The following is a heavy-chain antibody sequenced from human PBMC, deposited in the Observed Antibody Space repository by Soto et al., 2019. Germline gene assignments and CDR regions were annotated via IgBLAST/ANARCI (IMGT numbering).Heavy chain of an antibody. CDR3: TRPCRYCNGGGPGNWFDP. J-gene: IGHJ5*02. CDR1: GFTFGDYA. D-gene: IGHD2-8*02. Sequence: QVQLVESGGGLVKPGGSLRLSCAASGFTFGDYAMSWIRQAPGKGLEWVSYISNGGSSIYYADSVKGRFTISRDNAKRSVFLQMNSLRAEDTAVYYCTRPCRYCNGGGPGNWFDPWGQGTLVTVSS. V-gene: IGHV3-11*01. CDR2: ISNGGSSI.